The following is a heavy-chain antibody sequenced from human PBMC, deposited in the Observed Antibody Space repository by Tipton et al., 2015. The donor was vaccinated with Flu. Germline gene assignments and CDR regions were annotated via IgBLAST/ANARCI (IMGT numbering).Heavy chain of an antibody. Sequence: LRLSCIVSGGSISSYYWSWIRQPPGKGLEWIGYIYYSGSTNYNPSLKSRVTISVDTSKNQFSLKLSSVTAADTAVYYCARVDSSGYYPGHWGQGTLVTVSS. V-gene: IGHV4-59*01. CDR2: IYYSGST. CDR3: ARVDSSGYYPGH. D-gene: IGHD3-22*01. J-gene: IGHJ4*02. CDR1: GGSISSYY.